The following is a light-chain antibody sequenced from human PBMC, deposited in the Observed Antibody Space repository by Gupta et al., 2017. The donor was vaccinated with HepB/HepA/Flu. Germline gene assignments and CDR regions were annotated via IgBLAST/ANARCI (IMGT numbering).Light chain of an antibody. CDR3: QQSYSTPYT. Sequence: IKMTRSRSSVSESAGDRVTITCRASQSISSYLNWYQQKPGKAPKLLIYAASSLQSGVPSRFSGSGSGTDFTLTISSLQPEDFATYYCQQSYSTPYTFGQGTKLEIK. V-gene: IGKV1-39*01. J-gene: IGKJ2*01. CDR1: QSISSY. CDR2: AAS.